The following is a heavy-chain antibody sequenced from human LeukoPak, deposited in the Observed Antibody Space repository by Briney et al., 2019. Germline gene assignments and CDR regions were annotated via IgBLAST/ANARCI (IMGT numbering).Heavy chain of an antibody. Sequence: GGSLRLSCAASGFTFSSSSMNWVRQAPGKGLEWVSSISSSGSYIYYADSVKGRFTISRDNSKNTLYLQMNSLRAEDTAVYYCARRYYDSSGVQDYWGQGTLVTVSS. V-gene: IGHV3-21*04. D-gene: IGHD3-22*01. CDR2: ISSSGSYI. CDR1: GFTFSSSS. CDR3: ARRYYDSSGVQDY. J-gene: IGHJ4*02.